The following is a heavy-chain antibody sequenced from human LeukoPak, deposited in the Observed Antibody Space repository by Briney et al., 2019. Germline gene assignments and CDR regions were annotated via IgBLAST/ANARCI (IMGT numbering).Heavy chain of an antibody. V-gene: IGHV3-53*01. J-gene: IGHJ4*02. Sequence: PGGSLRLSCAASGFTVSSNYMSWVRQAPGKGLEWVSVIYSGGSTYYADSVKGRFTISRDNSKNTLYLQMNSLRAEDTAVYYCARDRRSPHSAYDWGHLDIWGQGTLVAVSS. CDR3: ARDRRSPHSAYDWGHLDI. D-gene: IGHD5-12*01. CDR1: GFTVSSNY. CDR2: IYSGGST.